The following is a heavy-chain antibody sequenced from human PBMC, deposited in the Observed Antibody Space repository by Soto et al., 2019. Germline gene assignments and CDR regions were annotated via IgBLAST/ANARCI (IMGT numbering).Heavy chain of an antibody. CDR2: ISAYNGNT. J-gene: IGHJ4*02. D-gene: IGHD6-19*01. V-gene: IGHV1-18*01. Sequence: ASVKVSCKASGYTFTSYGISWVRQAPGQGLEWMGWISAYNGNTNYAQKLQGRVTMTTDTSTSTAYMELRSLRSDDTAVYYCARSLGYSSGWPRDRPTPLSYRGQGTLVPGSS. CDR3: ARSLGYSSGWPRDRPTPLSY. CDR1: GYTFTSYG.